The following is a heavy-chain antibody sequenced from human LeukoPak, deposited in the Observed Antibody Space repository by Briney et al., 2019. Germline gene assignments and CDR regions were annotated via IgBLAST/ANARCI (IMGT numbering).Heavy chain of an antibody. CDR2: IKSKTDGGTT. CDR1: GFTFSNAW. V-gene: IGHV3-15*01. Sequence: AGGSLRLSCAASGFTFSNAWMSWVRQAPGKGLEWVGRIKSKTDGGTTDYAAPVKGRFTISRDDSKNTLYLQMNSLKTEDTAVYYRTTDVSPQQQDYWGQGTLVTVSS. J-gene: IGHJ4*02. D-gene: IGHD1/OR15-1a*01. CDR3: TTDVSPQQQDY.